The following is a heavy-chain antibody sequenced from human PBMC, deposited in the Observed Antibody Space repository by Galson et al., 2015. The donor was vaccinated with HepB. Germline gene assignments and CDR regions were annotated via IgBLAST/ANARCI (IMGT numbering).Heavy chain of an antibody. D-gene: IGHD3-22*01. CDR2: ISGSGGST. V-gene: IGHV3-23*01. Sequence: SLRLSCAASGFTFSSYAMSWVRQAPGKGLEWVSAISGSGGSTYYADSVKGRFTISRDNSKNTLYLQMNSLRAEDTAVYYCARDWEYYYDSSGYGVYWGQGTLVTVSS. J-gene: IGHJ4*02. CDR1: GFTFSSYA. CDR3: ARDWEYYYDSSGYGVY.